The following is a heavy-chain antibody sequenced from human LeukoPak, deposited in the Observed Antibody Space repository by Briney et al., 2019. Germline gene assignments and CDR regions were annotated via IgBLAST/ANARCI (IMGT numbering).Heavy chain of an antibody. J-gene: IGHJ6*03. V-gene: IGHV4-59*01. CDR3: ARGIYSSGWYYYYYYMDV. D-gene: IGHD6-19*01. CDR1: GGSISSYY. CDR2: IYYSGST. Sequence: SETLSLTYTVSGGSISSYYWSWIRQPPGKGLEWIGYIYYSGSTNYNPSLKSRVTISVDTSKNQFSLKLSSVTAADTAVYYCARGIYSSGWYYYYYYMDVWGKGTTVTISS.